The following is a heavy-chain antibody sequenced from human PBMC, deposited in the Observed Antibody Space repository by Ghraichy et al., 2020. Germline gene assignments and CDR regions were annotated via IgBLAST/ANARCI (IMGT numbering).Heavy chain of an antibody. CDR3: ARVGYYYYYYGMDV. J-gene: IGHJ6*02. CDR2: IYYSGST. CDR1: GGSISSYY. Sequence: ETLSLTCTVSGGSISSYYWSWIRQPPGKGLEWIGYIYYSGSTNYNPSLKSRVTISVDTSKNQFSLKLSSVTAADTAVYYCARVGYYYYYYGMDVWGQGTTVTVSS. V-gene: IGHV4-59*01.